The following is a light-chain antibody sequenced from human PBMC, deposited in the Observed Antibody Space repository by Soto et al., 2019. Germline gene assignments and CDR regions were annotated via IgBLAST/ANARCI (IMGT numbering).Light chain of an antibody. Sequence: QSALTQPPSASGSPGQSVTISCTGTRSDGGGYNSVSWYQQHPGSAPKLVIYDVTKRPSGVPDRFSGSKSGNTASLIVSGLQAEDEADYYCSSFAGSNNFPYVFGTGTKLTVL. CDR1: RSDGGGYNS. J-gene: IGLJ1*01. V-gene: IGLV2-8*01. CDR3: SSFAGSNNFPYV. CDR2: DVT.